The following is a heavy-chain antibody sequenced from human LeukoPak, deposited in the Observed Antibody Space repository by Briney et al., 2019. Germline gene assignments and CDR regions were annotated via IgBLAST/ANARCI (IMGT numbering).Heavy chain of an antibody. J-gene: IGHJ4*02. D-gene: IGHD3-9*01. CDR3: ANEGLRYFDWLLYPLLFDY. V-gene: IGHV3-23*01. CDR2: ISGSGGST. Sequence: GGSLRLSCAASGFTFSSYAMSWVRQAPGKGLEWVSAISGSGGSTYYADSVKGRFTISRDNSKNTLYLQMNSLRAEDTAVYYCANEGLRYFDWLLYPLLFDYWGQGALVTVSS. CDR1: GFTFSSYA.